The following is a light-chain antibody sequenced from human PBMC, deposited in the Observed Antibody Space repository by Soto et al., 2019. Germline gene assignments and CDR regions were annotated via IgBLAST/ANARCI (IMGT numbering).Light chain of an antibody. CDR1: QSISSW. CDR2: KSS. Sequence: DLQMTQSPSTLSASVGDRVTITCRASQSISSWLAWYQQKPGKAPKLLIYKSSSLEGGVPSRFSGSGSGTEFTLTISSLQPDDFATYYCQQYNSYSPITFGQGTRLEIK. CDR3: QQYNSYSPIT. J-gene: IGKJ5*01. V-gene: IGKV1-5*03.